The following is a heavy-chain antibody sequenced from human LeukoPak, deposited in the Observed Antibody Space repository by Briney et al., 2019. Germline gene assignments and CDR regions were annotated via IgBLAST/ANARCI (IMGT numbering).Heavy chain of an antibody. Sequence: GGSLRLSCAASGFIFSNYWMYWVRQAPGKGLVWVSPINSDGSSTIYADSVKGRFTISRDNAKNTLYLQMNSLRAEDTAVYYCARSGGTGFDYWGQGNMVTVSS. D-gene: IGHD1-1*01. CDR1: GFIFSNYW. J-gene: IGHJ4*02. CDR2: INSDGSST. CDR3: ARSGGTGFDY. V-gene: IGHV3-74*01.